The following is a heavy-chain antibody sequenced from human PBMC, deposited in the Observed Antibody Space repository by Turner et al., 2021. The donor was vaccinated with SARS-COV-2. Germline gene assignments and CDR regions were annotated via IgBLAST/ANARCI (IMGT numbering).Heavy chain of an antibody. D-gene: IGHD6-19*01. CDR3: AREGLRAVPDFDL. J-gene: IGHJ2*01. CDR2: INSDGSST. V-gene: IGHV3-74*01. CDR1: GFTFSSYW. Sequence: EVQLVESGGALVQPGGSLRLACAASGFTFSSYWMHWVRQAPGKGIVSVSRINSDGSSTTYADSVKGRFTISRNNAKNTLYLQMNSLRAEDTAVYYCAREGLRAVPDFDLWGRGTLVTVSS.